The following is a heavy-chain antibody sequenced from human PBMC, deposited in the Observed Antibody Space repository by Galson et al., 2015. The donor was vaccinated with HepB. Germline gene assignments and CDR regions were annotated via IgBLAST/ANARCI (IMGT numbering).Heavy chain of an antibody. CDR2: ISYDGSNK. CDR1: GFTFSSYA. D-gene: IGHD3-10*01. Sequence: SLRLSCAASGFTFSSYAMHWVRQAPGKGLEWVAVISYDGSNKYYADSVKGRFTISRDNSKNTLYLQMNSLRAEDTAVYYCARAFRLGTVMVRGGWGQGTLVTVSS. V-gene: IGHV3-30-3*01. J-gene: IGHJ4*02. CDR3: ARAFRLGTVMVRGG.